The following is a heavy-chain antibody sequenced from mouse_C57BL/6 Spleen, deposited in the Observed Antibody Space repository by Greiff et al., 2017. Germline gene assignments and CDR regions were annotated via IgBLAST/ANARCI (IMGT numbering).Heavy chain of an antibody. CDR3: ARWGNYSFDY. J-gene: IGHJ2*01. Sequence: QVQLQQPGAELVKPGASVKLSCKASGYTFTSYWMHWVQQRPGQGLEWIGLINPNSGSTTSNEKFKSKATLTVDKSTSTDYMQLSSMTSEDAAVYCCARWGNYSFDYWGQGTTLTVSS. CDR2: INPNSGST. CDR1: GYTFTSYW. V-gene: IGHV1-64*01. D-gene: IGHD2-1*01.